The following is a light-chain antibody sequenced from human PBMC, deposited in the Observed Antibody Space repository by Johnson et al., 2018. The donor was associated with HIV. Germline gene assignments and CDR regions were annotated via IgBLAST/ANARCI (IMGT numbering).Light chain of an antibody. V-gene: IGLV1-44*01. CDR2: RNN. Sequence: QSVLTQPPSASGTPGQRVTISCSGSSSNIGSNTVNWYQQLPGTAPKLLIYRNNQRPSGVPDRFSGSKSGTSASLAISGLQAEDEADYYCAAWDDSLNGPHVFGTGTEVTVL. CDR1: SSNIGSNT. CDR3: AAWDDSLNGPHV. J-gene: IGLJ1*01.